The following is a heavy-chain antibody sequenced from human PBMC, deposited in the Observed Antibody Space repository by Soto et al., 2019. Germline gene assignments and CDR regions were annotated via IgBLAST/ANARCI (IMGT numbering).Heavy chain of an antibody. Sequence: PGGSLRLSCAASGFTFSSYSMNWVRQAPGKGLEGVSYISSSSSTIYYADSVKGRFTISRDNAKNSLYLQMNSLRDEDTAVYYCARSDQDYGDSNYYYYYGMDVWGQGTTVTVSS. CDR1: GFTFSSYS. V-gene: IGHV3-48*02. J-gene: IGHJ6*02. CDR3: ARSDQDYGDSNYYYYYGMDV. D-gene: IGHD4-17*01. CDR2: ISSSSSTI.